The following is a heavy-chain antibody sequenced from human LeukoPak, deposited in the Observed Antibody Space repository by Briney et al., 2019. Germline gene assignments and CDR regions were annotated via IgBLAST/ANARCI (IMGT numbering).Heavy chain of an antibody. CDR2: IKQDGSEK. V-gene: IGHV3-7*01. D-gene: IGHD2-21*02. J-gene: IGHJ3*02. Sequence: GGSLRLSCAASGFTFSSYWMSWVRQAPGKGLEWVANIKQDGSEKYYVDSVKGRFTISRDNAKNSLYLQMNSLRAEDTAVYYCARYPSIVVVTGADAFDIWGQGTMVTVSS. CDR1: GFTFSSYW. CDR3: ARYPSIVVVTGADAFDI.